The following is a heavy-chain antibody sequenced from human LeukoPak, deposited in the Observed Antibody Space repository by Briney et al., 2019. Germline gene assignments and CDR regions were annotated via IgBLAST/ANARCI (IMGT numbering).Heavy chain of an antibody. D-gene: IGHD3-9*01. Sequence: AGGSLRLSCAASGFTFDDYAMHWVRQAPGKGLEWGSGISWNSGSIGYADSVKGRFTISRDHAKNSLYLQMNSLRAEDTAVYYCARVPTPDSYYDILTGTIVGLDYWGQGTLVTVSS. CDR1: GFTFDDYA. CDR3: ARVPTPDSYYDILTGTIVGLDY. V-gene: IGHV3-9*01. CDR2: ISWNSGSI. J-gene: IGHJ4*02.